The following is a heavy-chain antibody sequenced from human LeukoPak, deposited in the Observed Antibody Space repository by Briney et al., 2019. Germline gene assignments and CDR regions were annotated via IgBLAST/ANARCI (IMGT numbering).Heavy chain of an antibody. Sequence: GASVKVSCKASGFTFTSPAVQWVRQARGQRLEWIGWIVVGSGNTNYAQKFQERVTITRDMSTSTAYMELSSLRSEDTAVYYCAAVGDYGDYFDYWGQGTLVTVSS. V-gene: IGHV1-58*01. D-gene: IGHD4-17*01. CDR2: IVVGSGNT. J-gene: IGHJ4*02. CDR1: GFTFTSPA. CDR3: AAVGDYGDYFDY.